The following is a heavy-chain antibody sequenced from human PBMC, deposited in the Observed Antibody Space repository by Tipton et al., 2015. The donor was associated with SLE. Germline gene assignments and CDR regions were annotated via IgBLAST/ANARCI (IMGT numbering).Heavy chain of an antibody. D-gene: IGHD2-2*01. CDR3: ARDCSSTSCYPYAFDI. V-gene: IGHV4-61*08. J-gene: IGHJ3*02. CDR1: GGSVSSSGYY. Sequence: TLSLTCTVSGGSVSSSGYYWAWIRQPPGKGLEWIGYVYYSGSTNYNPSLKSRVTMSVDMSTNQFFLELSSVTAADTAVYYCARDCSSTSCYPYAFDIWGHGTTVTVSS. CDR2: VYYSGST.